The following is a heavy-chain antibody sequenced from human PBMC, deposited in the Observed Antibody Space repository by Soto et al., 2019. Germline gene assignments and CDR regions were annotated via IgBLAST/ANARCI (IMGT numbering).Heavy chain of an antibody. CDR3: ARTYYGSGSYWEVYWFDP. CDR1: GFSLSNARMG. Sequence: QVTLKESGPVLVKPTETLTLTCTVSGFSLSNARMGVSWIRQPPGKALEWLAHIFSNDEKSYSTSLKSRLTISKDTSKRQVVLTMTNMDPVDTATYYCARTYYGSGSYWEVYWFDPWGQGTLVTVSS. J-gene: IGHJ5*02. D-gene: IGHD3-10*01. CDR2: IFSNDEK. V-gene: IGHV2-26*01.